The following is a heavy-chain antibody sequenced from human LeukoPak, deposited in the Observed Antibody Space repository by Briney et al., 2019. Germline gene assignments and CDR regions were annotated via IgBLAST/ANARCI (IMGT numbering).Heavy chain of an antibody. CDR2: ISGTDGST. J-gene: IGHJ4*02. CDR1: GFTFSSFA. D-gene: IGHD3-10*01. CDR3: AKDSGTYYYGSGSYSTWRFGY. Sequence: GGSLRLSCAASGFTFSSFAMSWVRQAPGKGLEWVSSISGTDGSTYYADSVKGRFTISRDNSKNTLYLQMNSLRADDTAVYYCAKDSGTYYYGSGSYSTWRFGYWGQGTLVTVSS. V-gene: IGHV3-23*01.